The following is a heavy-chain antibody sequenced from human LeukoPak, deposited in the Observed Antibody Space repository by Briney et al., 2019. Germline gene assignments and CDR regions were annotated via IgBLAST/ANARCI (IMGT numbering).Heavy chain of an antibody. D-gene: IGHD6-13*01. CDR1: GGSISSSSYY. CDR3: ARCMEQLAYYGVGV. V-gene: IGHV4-39*01. CDR2: ISYSGST. Sequence: PSETLSLTCTVSGGSISSSSYYWGWIRQPPGKGLEWIGSISYSGSTYHNPSLKSRVTISVDTSKNQFSLNLSSVTAADTAVYYCARCMEQLAYYGVGVWGRGTTVTVS. J-gene: IGHJ6*02.